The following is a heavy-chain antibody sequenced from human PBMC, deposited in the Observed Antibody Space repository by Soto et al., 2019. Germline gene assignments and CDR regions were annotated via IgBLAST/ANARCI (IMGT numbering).Heavy chain of an antibody. Sequence: QVQLVQSGAEVKRPGSSVKVSCKASGDTFNFYSINWVRQAPGVGLEWVGRVNPILSMSNYAQRFQGRVTMPADKSTGTAYMELRSLRSEDRAIYYCASSYGSGYRAFDYWGQGALVTVSS. CDR2: VNPILSMS. V-gene: IGHV1-69*02. D-gene: IGHD3-10*01. J-gene: IGHJ4*02. CDR1: GDTFNFYS. CDR3: ASSYGSGYRAFDY.